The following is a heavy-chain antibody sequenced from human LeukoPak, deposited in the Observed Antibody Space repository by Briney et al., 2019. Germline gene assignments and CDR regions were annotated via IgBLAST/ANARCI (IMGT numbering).Heavy chain of an antibody. V-gene: IGHV3-23*01. J-gene: IGHJ4*02. CDR1: GFTFSTYD. D-gene: IGHD6-19*01. Sequence: GGSPRLSCAASGFTFSTYDMSWVRQAPGKGLEWVSGISGSGGSTNYADSVKGRFTTSRDNSKKTLYLQMNSLRAEDTAVYYCAKVGSSGSRGKIDYWAREPWSPSPQ. CDR2: ISGSGGST. CDR3: AKVGSSGSRGKIDY.